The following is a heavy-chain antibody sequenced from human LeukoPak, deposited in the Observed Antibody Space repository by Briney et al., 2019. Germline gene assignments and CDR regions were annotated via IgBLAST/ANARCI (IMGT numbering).Heavy chain of an antibody. CDR2: IYTSGST. Sequence: SGTLSLTCAVSGGSISSSNWWSWVRQPPGKGLEWIGRIYTSGSTNYNPSLKSRVTMSVDTSKNQFSMKLSSVTAADTAVYYCARGRLVLRYFDWPDAFDIWGQGTMVTVSS. CDR3: ARGRLVLRYFDWPDAFDI. CDR1: GGSISSSNW. J-gene: IGHJ3*02. V-gene: IGHV4-4*02. D-gene: IGHD3-9*01.